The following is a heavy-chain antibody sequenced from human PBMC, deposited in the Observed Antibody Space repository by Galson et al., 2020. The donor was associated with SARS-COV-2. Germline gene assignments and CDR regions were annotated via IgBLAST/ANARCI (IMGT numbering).Heavy chain of an antibody. V-gene: IGHV4-39*07. D-gene: IGHD1-26*01. CDR3: ARDIVLELLFDY. J-gene: IGHJ4*02. CDR1: GGSIRSSSYY. Sequence: SETLSLTCTVSGGSIRSSSYYWGWIRQPPGKGLEWIGSIYYSGSTYYNPSLKSRVTISVDTSKNQFSLKLSSVTAADTAVYYCARDIVLELLFDYWGQGTLVTVSS. CDR2: IYYSGST.